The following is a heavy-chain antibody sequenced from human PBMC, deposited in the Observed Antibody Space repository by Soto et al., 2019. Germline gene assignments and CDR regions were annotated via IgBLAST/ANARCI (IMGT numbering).Heavy chain of an antibody. CDR3: SKAMIGSYDSDAFDV. CDR1: GFTVSSNY. Sequence: GALRLSCVASGFTVSSNYMSWVRQAPGKGLEWVSVFYSGGGTYYADSVKGRFTISRDNSKNTLFLQMNSLRPEDTAVYYCSKAMIGSYDSDAFDVWGQGTMVTVSS. V-gene: IGHV3-53*05. CDR2: FYSGGGT. J-gene: IGHJ3*01. D-gene: IGHD3-22*01.